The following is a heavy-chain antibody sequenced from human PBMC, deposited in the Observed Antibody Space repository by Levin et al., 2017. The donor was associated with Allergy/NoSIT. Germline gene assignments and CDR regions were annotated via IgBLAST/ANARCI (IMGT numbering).Heavy chain of an antibody. CDR1: GFTFSNAW. D-gene: IGHD1-26*01. CDR3: ISVGAPS. J-gene: IGHJ3*01. Sequence: SCAVSGFTFSNAWMSWVRQAPGKGPEWVGRIKTRADGETRDYAAPVKGRFTVSRDDSKSLVYLEMTSLKIEDTAVYFCISVGAPSWGQGTMVTVSS. CDR2: IKTRADGETR. V-gene: IGHV3-15*01.